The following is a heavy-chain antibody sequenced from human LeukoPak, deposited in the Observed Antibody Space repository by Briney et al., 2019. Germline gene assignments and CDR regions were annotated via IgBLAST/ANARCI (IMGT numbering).Heavy chain of an antibody. CDR1: GFTFSRHA. Sequence: GGFLRLSCAASGFTFSRHAMHWVRQAPGKGLEGVVLISYDGSYKYYADSVKGRFTISRDNSKNMLYLQLNNLRAEDTAMYYCAKEAAAPSYYYYGLDVWGQGTTVTVSS. CDR2: ISYDGSYK. CDR3: AKEAAAPSYYYYGLDV. D-gene: IGHD6-13*01. V-gene: IGHV3-30*04. J-gene: IGHJ6*02.